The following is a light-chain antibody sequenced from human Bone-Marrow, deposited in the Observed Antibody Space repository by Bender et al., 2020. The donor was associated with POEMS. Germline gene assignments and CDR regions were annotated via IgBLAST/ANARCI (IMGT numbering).Light chain of an antibody. Sequence: SSELTQPPSVSVSPGQTARITCSGDELSDQYGFWYQQKPGQAPVLVIYKDKERPSGIPERFSGSSSGTTVTLTISGVRAEDEADYYCQSPDSSGRYVLFGGGTKLTVL. J-gene: IGLJ2*01. CDR2: KDK. CDR3: QSPDSSGRYVL. CDR1: ELSDQY. V-gene: IGLV3-25*03.